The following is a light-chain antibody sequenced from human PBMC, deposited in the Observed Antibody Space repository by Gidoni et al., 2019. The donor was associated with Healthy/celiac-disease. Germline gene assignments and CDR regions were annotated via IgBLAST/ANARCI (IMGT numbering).Light chain of an antibody. CDR1: QSVSSN. CDR3: QQYNNWPLT. Sequence: VVTQYPATLSLSPGERATLSCRASQSVSSNLAWYHQKPGQAPRLLIYGASTRATGIPARFSGSGSGTEFTLTISSLQSEDFALYHCQQYNNWPLTFGQGTKVEIK. CDR2: GAS. V-gene: IGKV3-15*01. J-gene: IGKJ1*01.